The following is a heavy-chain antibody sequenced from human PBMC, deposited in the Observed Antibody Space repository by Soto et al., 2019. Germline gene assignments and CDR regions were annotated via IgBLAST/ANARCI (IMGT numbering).Heavy chain of an antibody. Sequence: ASVKVSCEASGYTFTSYYIHWVRQAPGQGLEWMGIINPSGGSTSYAQKFQGRVTMTRDTSTSTVYMELSSLRSEDTAVYYCARDVIQLSYYYGMDVWGQGTTITVYS. D-gene: IGHD5-18*01. V-gene: IGHV1-46*01. CDR1: GYTFTSYY. CDR2: INPSGGST. CDR3: ARDVIQLSYYYGMDV. J-gene: IGHJ6*02.